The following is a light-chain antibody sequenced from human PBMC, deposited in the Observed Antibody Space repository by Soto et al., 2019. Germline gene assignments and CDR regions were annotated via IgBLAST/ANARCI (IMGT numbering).Light chain of an antibody. CDR3: QQYNNWPPWT. CDR1: QSVRSN. V-gene: IGKV3-15*01. Sequence: EIVMTQSPATLSVPPGERATLSCRASQSVRSNLAWYQQKPGQAPRLLIYDASTRATGIPARFSGSGSGTEFTLTISSLQSEDFAVYYCQQYNNWPPWTFGQGTKVEIK. J-gene: IGKJ1*01. CDR2: DAS.